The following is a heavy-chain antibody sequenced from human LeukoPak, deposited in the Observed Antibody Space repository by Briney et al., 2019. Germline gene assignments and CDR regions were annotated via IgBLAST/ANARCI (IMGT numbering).Heavy chain of an antibody. Sequence: PSETLSLTCAVYGGSFSGYYWSWIRQPPGKGLEWIGEINHSGSINYNPSLKSRVTISVDTSKNQFSLKLSSVTAADTAVYYCARGTRSSTMIVVVHRGYFDYWGQGTLVTVSS. CDR3: ARGTRSSTMIVVVHRGYFDY. V-gene: IGHV4-34*01. CDR2: INHSGSI. CDR1: GGSFSGYY. D-gene: IGHD3-22*01. J-gene: IGHJ4*02.